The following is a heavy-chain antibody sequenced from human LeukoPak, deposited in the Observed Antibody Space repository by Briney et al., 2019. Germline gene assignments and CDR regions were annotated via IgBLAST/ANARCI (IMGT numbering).Heavy chain of an antibody. Sequence: GGSLRLSCAASGFTFSNAWMSWVRQAPGKGLEWVANIKQDGSEKYYVDSVKGRFTISRDNAKNSLYLQMNSLRAEDTAVYYCARDRDQQLPRYYYYGMDVWGQGTTVTVSS. J-gene: IGHJ6*02. CDR2: IKQDGSEK. CDR1: GFTFSNAW. V-gene: IGHV3-7*04. D-gene: IGHD6-13*01. CDR3: ARDRDQQLPRYYYYGMDV.